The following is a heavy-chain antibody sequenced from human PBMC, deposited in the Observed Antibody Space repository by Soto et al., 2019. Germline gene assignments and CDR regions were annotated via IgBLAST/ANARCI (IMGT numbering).Heavy chain of an antibody. Sequence: SVKVSCKASGFTFTSSAVQWVRQARGQRLEWIGWIVVGSGNTNYAQKFQERVTITRDMSTSTAYMELSSLRSEDTAVYYCAAEGCSSTSCYGDYYGMDVWGQGTTVTVSS. V-gene: IGHV1-58*01. CDR3: AAEGCSSTSCYGDYYGMDV. J-gene: IGHJ6*02. CDR1: GFTFTSSA. CDR2: IVVGSGNT. D-gene: IGHD2-2*01.